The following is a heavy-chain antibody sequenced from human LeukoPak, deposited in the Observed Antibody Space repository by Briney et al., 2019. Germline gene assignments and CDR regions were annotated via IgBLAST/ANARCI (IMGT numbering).Heavy chain of an antibody. V-gene: IGHV4-34*01. D-gene: IGHD3-10*01. Sequence: PSETLSLTCAVYGGSFSGYYWSWIRQPPGKGLEWIWEINRSGNTNYNPSLKSRVTISVDTSKNQFSLKLSSVTAADTAVYYCARDISYYYGSGSSYNWFDPWGQGTLVTVSS. CDR1: GGSFSGYY. J-gene: IGHJ5*02. CDR2: INRSGNT. CDR3: ARDISYYYGSGSSYNWFDP.